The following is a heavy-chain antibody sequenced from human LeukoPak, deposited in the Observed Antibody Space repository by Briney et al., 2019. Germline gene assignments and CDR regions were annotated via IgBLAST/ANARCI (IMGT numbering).Heavy chain of an antibody. D-gene: IGHD3-10*01. CDR2: IYYSGST. Sequence: MSSQTLSLTCTVSGGSISSGDYYWSWIRQPPGKGLGGIGYIYYSGSTYYNPSLKSRVTISVDTSKNQFSLKLSSVTAADTAVYYCARDSTGGGSGVDYWGQGTLVTVSS. CDR3: ARDSTGGGSGVDY. J-gene: IGHJ4*02. V-gene: IGHV4-30-4*08. CDR1: GGSISSGDYY.